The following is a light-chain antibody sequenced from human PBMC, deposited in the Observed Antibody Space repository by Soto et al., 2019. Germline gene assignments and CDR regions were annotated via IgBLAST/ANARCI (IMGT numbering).Light chain of an antibody. CDR2: EVN. Sequence: QSALTQPPSASGSPGQSVTISCTGTSSDVGGYKYVSWYQQHPGKAPKLMIFEVNKRPSGVPDRFSGSKSGNPASLTVSGLQAEDEADYYCSSYAGINNLGVFGTGTKLTVL. J-gene: IGLJ1*01. CDR3: SSYAGINNLGV. CDR1: SSDVGGYKY. V-gene: IGLV2-8*01.